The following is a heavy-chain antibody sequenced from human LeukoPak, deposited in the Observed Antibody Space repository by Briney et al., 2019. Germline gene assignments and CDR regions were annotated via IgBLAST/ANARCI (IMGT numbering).Heavy chain of an antibody. CDR1: GGSISSNSYY. J-gene: IGHJ6*03. CDR3: ARGHYDSSGRYFYCMDV. V-gene: IGHV4-39*01. Sequence: SETLSLTCTVSGGSISSNSYYWGWIRQPPGKGLKWIGSIYYSGSTYYNPSLKSRVTISVDTSKNQFSLKVSSVTAADTAVYYCARGHYDSSGRYFYCMDVWGKGTTVTISS. D-gene: IGHD3-22*01. CDR2: IYYSGST.